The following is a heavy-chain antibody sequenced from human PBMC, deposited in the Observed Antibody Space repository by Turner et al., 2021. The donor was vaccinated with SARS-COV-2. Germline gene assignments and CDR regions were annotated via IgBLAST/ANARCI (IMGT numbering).Heavy chain of an antibody. J-gene: IGHJ5*02. CDR3: ATDYYDSSGYYYVGWSDP. CDR1: GGSISSSSYY. CDR2: IYYSGST. Sequence: QLQLQESGPGLVKPSETLSLTCTVSGGSISSSSYYWGGIRQPPGKGLEWIGIIYYSGSTYYNPSLKSRVTISVDTSKNQFSLKLSSVTAADTAVYYCATDYYDSSGYYYVGWSDPWGQGTLVTVSS. V-gene: IGHV4-39*02. D-gene: IGHD3-22*01.